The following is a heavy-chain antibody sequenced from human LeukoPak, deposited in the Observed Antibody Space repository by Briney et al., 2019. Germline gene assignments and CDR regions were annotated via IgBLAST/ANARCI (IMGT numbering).Heavy chain of an antibody. V-gene: IGHV3-49*04. Sequence: GGSLRLSCTASGFTFGDYAMSWVRQAPGKGLEWVGFIRSKAYGGTTEYAASVKGRFTISRDDSKSIAYLQMNSLKTEDTAVYYCTRTVDYYDSSGYYSPSVSDYWGQGTLVTVSS. J-gene: IGHJ4*02. CDR3: TRTVDYYDSSGYYSPSVSDY. CDR2: IRSKAYGGTT. CDR1: GFTFGDYA. D-gene: IGHD3-22*01.